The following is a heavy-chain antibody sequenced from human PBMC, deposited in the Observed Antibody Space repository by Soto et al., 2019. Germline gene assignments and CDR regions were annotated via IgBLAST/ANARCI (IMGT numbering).Heavy chain of an antibody. CDR3: ARTTGYCSGGSCFWFDP. Sequence: QVQLQESGPGLVKPSETLSLTCTVSGGSISSYYWSWIRQPPGKGLEWIGYIYYSGSTNYNPSLNSRVTISVDTSKNQFSLKLSSVTAADTAVYYCARTTGYCSGGSCFWFDPWGQGTLVTVSS. CDR1: GGSISSYY. J-gene: IGHJ5*02. D-gene: IGHD2-15*01. CDR2: IYYSGST. V-gene: IGHV4-59*01.